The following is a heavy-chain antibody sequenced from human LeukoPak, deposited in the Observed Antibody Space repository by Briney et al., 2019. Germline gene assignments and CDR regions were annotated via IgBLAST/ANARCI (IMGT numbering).Heavy chain of an antibody. CDR2: INHSGHT. D-gene: IGHD5-24*01. J-gene: IGHJ4*02. Sequence: SETLSLTCAVYGGSLSGYYWSWIRQPPGKGLEWIGEINHSGHTNYNPSLKSRVAMSVDTSKNQFSLNLGSVTAADTAVYYCARGRRRDGYNLRGDFDYWGQGTLVTVSS. CDR3: ARGRRRDGYNLRGDFDY. V-gene: IGHV4-34*01. CDR1: GGSLSGYY.